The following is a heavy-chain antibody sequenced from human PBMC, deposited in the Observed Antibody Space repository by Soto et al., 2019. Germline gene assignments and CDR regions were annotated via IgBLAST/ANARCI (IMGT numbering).Heavy chain of an antibody. J-gene: IGHJ6*02. CDR1: GGSISSSSYY. CDR3: ARVWNYRKKVYGMDV. V-gene: IGHV4-39*01. D-gene: IGHD1-7*01. CDR2: IYYSGST. Sequence: SETLSLTCTVSGGSISSSSYYWGWIRQPPGKGLEWIGSIYYSGSTYYNPSLKSRVTISVDTSKNQFSLKLSSVTAADTAVYYCARVWNYRKKVYGMDVWGQGTTVTVSS.